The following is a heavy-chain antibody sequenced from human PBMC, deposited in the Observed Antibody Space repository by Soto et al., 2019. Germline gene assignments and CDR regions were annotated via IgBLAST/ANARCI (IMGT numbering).Heavy chain of an antibody. CDR2: INPNSGGT. V-gene: IGHV1-2*04. CDR3: ASEVVVGYYYYGMDV. Sequence: GASVKVSCKASGYTFTGYYMHWVRQAPGQGLEWMGWINPNSGGTNYAQKFQGWVTMTRDTSISTAYMELSRLRSDDTAVYYCASEVVVGYYYYGMDVWGQGTTVTVSS. CDR1: GYTFTGYY. D-gene: IGHD2-2*01. J-gene: IGHJ6*02.